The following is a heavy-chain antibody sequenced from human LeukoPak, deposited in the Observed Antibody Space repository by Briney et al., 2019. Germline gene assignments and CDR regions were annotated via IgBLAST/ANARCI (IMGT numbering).Heavy chain of an antibody. Sequence: GASVKVSCKASGYTFTSYYMHWVRQAPGQGLEWMGIINPSGGSTSYAQKFQGRVTMTRDTSTSTVYMELSSLRSEDTAVYYCASSHFSIFGVVGLGDWGQGTLVTVSS. CDR2: INPSGGST. D-gene: IGHD3-3*01. CDR1: GYTFTSYY. CDR3: ASSHFSIFGVVGLGD. V-gene: IGHV1-46*03. J-gene: IGHJ4*02.